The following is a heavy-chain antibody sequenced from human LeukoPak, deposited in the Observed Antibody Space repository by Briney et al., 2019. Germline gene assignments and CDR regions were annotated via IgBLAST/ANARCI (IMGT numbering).Heavy chain of an antibody. D-gene: IGHD4-17*01. J-gene: IGHJ4*02. CDR1: GFTFSSYD. V-gene: IGHV3-13*03. CDR2: IPTDGDT. Sequence: GGPLSLSCAACGFTFSSYDMHWLRQARGEGVEWVPVIPTDGDTNYPASVKGQFTISRDNAKNSLYLQMNSLRAGDTAVYYCARVRPGAYGEFDYWGQGTLVTVSS. CDR3: ARVRPGAYGEFDY.